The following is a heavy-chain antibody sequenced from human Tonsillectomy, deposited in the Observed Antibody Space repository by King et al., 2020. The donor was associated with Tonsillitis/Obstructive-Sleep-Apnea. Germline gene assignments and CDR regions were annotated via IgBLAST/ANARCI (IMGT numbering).Heavy chain of an antibody. Sequence: VQLVESGGGLVQPGGSLRLSCAASRFTFSSYEMNWVRQAPGKGLEWVSYISTSGSTIYYADSAKGRFTISRDNAKNSLYLQMNSLRAEDTAICYCARSEGIYYYGMDVWGQGTTVTVSS. V-gene: IGHV3-48*03. CDR3: ARSEGIYYYGMDV. CDR2: ISTSGSTI. D-gene: IGHD6-13*01. J-gene: IGHJ6*02. CDR1: RFTFSSYE.